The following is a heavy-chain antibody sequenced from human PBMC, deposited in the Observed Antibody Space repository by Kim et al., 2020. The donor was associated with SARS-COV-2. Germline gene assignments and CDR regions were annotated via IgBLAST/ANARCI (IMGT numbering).Heavy chain of an antibody. D-gene: IGHD5-12*01. CDR1: GGSISSSSYY. CDR2: IYYSGST. Sequence: SETLSLTCTVSGGSISSSSYYWGWIRQPPGKGLEWIGTIYYSGSTYSNPSLKSRVTISVDTSNNQFSLKLSSVTAADTAVYYCARNGDSSDIVATTYYYGMDVWGQGTTVTVSS. CDR3: ARNGDSSDIVATTYYYGMDV. V-gene: IGHV4-39*01. J-gene: IGHJ6*02.